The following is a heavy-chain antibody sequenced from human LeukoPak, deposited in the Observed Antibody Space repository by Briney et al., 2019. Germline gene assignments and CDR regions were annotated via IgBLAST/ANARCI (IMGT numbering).Heavy chain of an antibody. CDR2: ISYDGGEQ. Sequence: GGSLRLSCAASGFTFSNYGMHWVRQAPGKGLEWVAVISYDGGEQHYGDSVKGRFTISRDNAKNSLYLQMNSLRAEDTALYYCAKGDYGDYIPNFYFDYWGQGTLVTVSS. CDR1: GFTFSNYG. J-gene: IGHJ4*02. CDR3: AKGDYGDYIPNFYFDY. V-gene: IGHV3-30*18. D-gene: IGHD4-17*01.